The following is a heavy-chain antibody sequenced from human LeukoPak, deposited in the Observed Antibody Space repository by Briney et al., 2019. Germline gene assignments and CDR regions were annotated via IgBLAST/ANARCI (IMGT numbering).Heavy chain of an antibody. J-gene: IGHJ4*02. CDR3: ATGVASAFTY. V-gene: IGHV1-2*02. CDR2: VNPDSGDS. D-gene: IGHD3-3*01. Sequence: ASVKVSCKASGYTFTGYYIHWVRQAPGQGLEWMAFVNPDSGDSYSAPKFQGRVTTTRDTSISTASMELNWLTSDDTAVYYCATGVASAFTYWGQGTLVTVSS. CDR1: GYTFTGYY.